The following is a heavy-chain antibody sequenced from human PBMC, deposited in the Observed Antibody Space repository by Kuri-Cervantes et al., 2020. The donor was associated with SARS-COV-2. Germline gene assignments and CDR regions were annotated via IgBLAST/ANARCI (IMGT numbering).Heavy chain of an antibody. J-gene: IGHJ6*02. CDR3: ARGLRWQQPHRNYYYYGMDV. CDR2: IYHSGST. D-gene: IGHD5-24*01. Sequence: LRLSCAVSGGSISSGGYSWSWIRQPPGKGLEWIGYIYHSGSTYYNPSLKSRVTISVDTSKNQFSLKLSSVTAADTAVYYCARGLRWQQPHRNYYYYGMDVWGQGTTVTVSS. V-gene: IGHV4-30-2*01. CDR1: GGSISSGGYS.